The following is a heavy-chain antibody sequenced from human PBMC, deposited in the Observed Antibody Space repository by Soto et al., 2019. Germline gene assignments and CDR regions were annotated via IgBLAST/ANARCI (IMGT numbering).Heavy chain of an antibody. CDR3: AREGYNYNGVDV. V-gene: IGHV1-58*01. J-gene: IGHJ6*02. CDR2: IVVGSGNS. Sequence: GASVKVSCKASGFTFSRSAVQWVRQARGQRLEWIGWIVVGSGNSNYAQKFQERVTFTRDLSTRTAYMELSSLRSEDTAVYYCAREGYNYNGVDVWGQGIAVTVSS. D-gene: IGHD5-18*01. CDR1: GFTFSRSA.